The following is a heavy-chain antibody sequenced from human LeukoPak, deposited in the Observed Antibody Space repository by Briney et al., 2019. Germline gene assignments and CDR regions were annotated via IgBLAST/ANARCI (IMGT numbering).Heavy chain of an antibody. CDR1: GFTFSSYA. CDR2: ISGSGGST. V-gene: IGHV3-23*01. J-gene: IGHJ4*02. Sequence: GGSLRLSCAASGFTFSSYAMSWVRQAPGKGLEWVSAISGSGGSTYYADSVKGRFTISRDNSKNTLYLQMNSLRAEDTAVYYCAKGTDIVVVPAAPVDYWGQGTLATVSS. D-gene: IGHD2-2*01. CDR3: AKGTDIVVVPAAPVDY.